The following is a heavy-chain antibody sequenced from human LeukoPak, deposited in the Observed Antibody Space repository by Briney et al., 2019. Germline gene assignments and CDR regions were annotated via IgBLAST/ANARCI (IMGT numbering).Heavy chain of an antibody. CDR1: GFTFSSYA. J-gene: IGHJ4*02. D-gene: IGHD4-23*01. CDR3: AKDLSLRWPQYYFDY. CDR2: ISGSGGST. V-gene: IGHV3-23*01. Sequence: PGGSLRLSCAASGFTFSSYAMSWVRQAPGKGLEWVSAISGSGGSTYYADSVKGRFTISRDNSKNTLCLQMNSLRAEDTAVYYCAKDLSLRWPQYYFDYWGQGTLVTVSS.